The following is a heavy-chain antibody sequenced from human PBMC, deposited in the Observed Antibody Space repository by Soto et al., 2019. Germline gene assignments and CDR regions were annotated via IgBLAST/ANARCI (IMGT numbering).Heavy chain of an antibody. CDR1: GGSISSGDYY. V-gene: IGHV4-30-4*01. D-gene: IGHD3-22*01. CDR2: IYYSGGT. J-gene: IGHJ5*02. CDR3: ARGINYYDSSGDSWFDP. Sequence: SETLSLTCTISGGSISSGDYYWSWIRQPPGKGLEWIGYIYYSGGTYYNPSLKSRVTISVDTSKNQFSLKLSSVTAADTAVYYCARGINYYDSSGDSWFDPWGQGTLVTVSS.